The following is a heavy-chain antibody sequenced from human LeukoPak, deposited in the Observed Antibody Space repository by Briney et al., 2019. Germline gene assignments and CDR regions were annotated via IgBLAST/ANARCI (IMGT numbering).Heavy chain of an antibody. CDR2: INPNGGGT. V-gene: IGHV1-2*02. Sequence: ASVKVSCKTSGYNFIDYYVYWVRQAPGQRLEWMGWINPNGGGTNYAQKFQGRVTMTRDTSITTAYMELSSLRSDDTAVYYCARDGCSGGSCYLAPDAFDIWGQGTMVTVSS. D-gene: IGHD2-15*01. J-gene: IGHJ3*02. CDR1: GYNFIDYY. CDR3: ARDGCSGGSCYLAPDAFDI.